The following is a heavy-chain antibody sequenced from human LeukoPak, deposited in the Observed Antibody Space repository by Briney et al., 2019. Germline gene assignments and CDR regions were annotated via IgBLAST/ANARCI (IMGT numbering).Heavy chain of an antibody. CDR1: GFTVSTSY. J-gene: IGHJ4*02. Sequence: PGGSLRLSCAASGFTVSTSYMTWVRQGPGKGLECVSVIYCGGTTVYAHSVKGRFNISIGISENTLSLQMNNLRADDTAVYYCARELSDYRVTGGYHHYFDLWGQGTLVSVSS. CDR2: IYCGGTT. CDR3: ARELSDYRVTGGYHHYFDL. V-gene: IGHV3-53*01. D-gene: IGHD2-8*02.